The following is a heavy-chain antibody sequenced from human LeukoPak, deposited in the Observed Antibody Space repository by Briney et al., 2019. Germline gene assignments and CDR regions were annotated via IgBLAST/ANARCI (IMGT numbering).Heavy chain of an antibody. CDR1: GFTFSSYG. Sequence: GGSLRLSCAASGFTFSSYGMHWVRQAPGKGLEWVAFVRYDGSNKYYADSVKGRFTISRDNSKNTLYLQMNSLRAEDTAVYYCAKDRQKSLHAFDIWGQGTMVTVSS. CDR3: AKDRQKSLHAFDI. V-gene: IGHV3-30*02. J-gene: IGHJ3*02. D-gene: IGHD2-15*01. CDR2: VRYDGSNK.